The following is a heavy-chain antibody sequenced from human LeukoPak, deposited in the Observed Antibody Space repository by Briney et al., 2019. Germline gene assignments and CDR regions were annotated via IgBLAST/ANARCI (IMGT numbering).Heavy chain of an antibody. CDR2: IWYDVNHK. CDR3: ARPYSDYAGGALDI. D-gene: IGHD4-11*01. J-gene: IGHJ3*02. CDR1: GFTFNSYG. V-gene: IGHV3-33*01. Sequence: GGSLRLSCAASGFTFNSYGMHWVRQAPGKGLEWVAVIWYDVNHKYYADSVKGRFIISRDNSKNTLFLQMNSLRAEDTATYDCARPYSDYAGGALDIWGQGTLVTVSS.